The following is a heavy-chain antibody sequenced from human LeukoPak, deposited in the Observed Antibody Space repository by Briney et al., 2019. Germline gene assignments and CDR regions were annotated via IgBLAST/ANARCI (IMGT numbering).Heavy chain of an antibody. CDR3: AREVVRNSNDI. D-gene: IGHD3-22*01. CDR1: GFTFSSYA. Sequence: GGSLRLSCAASGFTFSSYAMSWVRQAPGKGLEWVANINQDGSGKYHVDSVKGRFAISRDNAKNSLYLQMNSLRAEDTAVYYCAREVVRNSNDIWGQGTMVTVSS. V-gene: IGHV3-7*01. CDR2: INQDGSGK. J-gene: IGHJ3*02.